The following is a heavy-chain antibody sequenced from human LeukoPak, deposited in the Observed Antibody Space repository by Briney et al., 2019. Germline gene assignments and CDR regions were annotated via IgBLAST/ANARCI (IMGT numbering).Heavy chain of an antibody. CDR3: ARVTSIDAFDI. V-gene: IGHV4-39*07. D-gene: IGHD2-2*01. Sequence: PETLSLTCTVSGGSISSSSYYWGWIRQPPGKGLEWIGSIYYSGSTYYNPSLKSRVTISVDTSKNQFSLKLSSETAADTAVYYCARVTSIDAFDIWGQGTMVTVSS. CDR2: IYYSGST. CDR1: GGSISSSSYY. J-gene: IGHJ3*02.